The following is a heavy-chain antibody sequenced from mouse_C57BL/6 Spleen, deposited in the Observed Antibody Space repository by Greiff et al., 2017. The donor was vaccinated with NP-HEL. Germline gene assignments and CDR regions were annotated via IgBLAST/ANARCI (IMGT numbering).Heavy chain of an antibody. CDR2: ISSGSSTI. J-gene: IGHJ2*01. D-gene: IGHD1-1*02. V-gene: IGHV5-17*01. CDR1: GFTFSDYG. Sequence: DVMLVESGGGLVKPGGSLKLSCAASGFTFSDYGMHWVRQAPEKGLEWVAYISSGSSTIYYADTVKGRFTISRDNAKNTLFLQMTSLRSEDTAMYYCARSTKGVFDYWGQGTTLTVSS. CDR3: ARSTKGVFDY.